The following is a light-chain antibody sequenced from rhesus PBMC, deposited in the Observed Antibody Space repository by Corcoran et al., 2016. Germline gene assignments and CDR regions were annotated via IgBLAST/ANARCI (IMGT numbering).Light chain of an antibody. CDR2: KVS. V-gene: IGKV2-65*01. Sequence: DVVMTQSPLALPITPGQPASISCRPSQSLVHSNGNTYLSWFQQKQGQPPRLLIYKVSNRYSGVPDRFSGSGAGTDFTLKISRVEAEDVGVYYCMQYTHIPYSFGQGTKVEIK. CDR1: QSLVHSNGNTY. J-gene: IGKJ2*01. CDR3: MQYTHIPYS.